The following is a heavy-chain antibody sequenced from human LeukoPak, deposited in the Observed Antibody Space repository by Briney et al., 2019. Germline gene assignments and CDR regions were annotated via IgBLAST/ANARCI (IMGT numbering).Heavy chain of an antibody. Sequence: GGSLRLSCAASGFAFSNFWMHWVRQAPGKGLVWASHIKGDGSSIMYADSVKGRFTVSRDNAKNALYLQMNSLRAEDTAVYNCVRVGADGYKFAYWGQGPLVTVSS. J-gene: IGHJ4*02. CDR2: IKGDGSSI. D-gene: IGHD5-24*01. CDR3: VRVGADGYKFAY. V-gene: IGHV3-74*03. CDR1: GFAFSNFW.